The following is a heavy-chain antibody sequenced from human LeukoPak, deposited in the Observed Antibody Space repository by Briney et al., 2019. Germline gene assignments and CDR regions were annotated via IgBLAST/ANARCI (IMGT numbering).Heavy chain of an antibody. J-gene: IGHJ4*02. D-gene: IGHD5-18*01. CDR1: GFTFSNYN. CDR2: ISMRSTYI. Sequence: GGSLRLSCAASGFTFSNYNINWVRQAPGKGLEWVSSISMRSTYIYYADSVKGRFTVSRDNAKNSLFLQMNSLRAEDTAVYYCAKDRSGYSYGNAYFDYWGQGTLVTVSS. CDR3: AKDRSGYSYGNAYFDY. V-gene: IGHV3-21*01.